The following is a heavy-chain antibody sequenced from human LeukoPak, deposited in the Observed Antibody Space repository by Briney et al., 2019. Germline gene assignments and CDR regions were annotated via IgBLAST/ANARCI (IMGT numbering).Heavy chain of an antibody. Sequence: ASVKVSCKASGGTFSSYAISWVRQAPGQGLEWIGGIIPIFGTANYAQKFQGRVTITTDESTSTAYMELSSLRSEDTAVYHCARDLRELHLAAVFGYWGQGTLVTVSS. CDR1: GGTFSSYA. CDR2: IIPIFGTA. D-gene: IGHD1-26*01. CDR3: ARDLRELHLAAVFGY. J-gene: IGHJ4*02. V-gene: IGHV1-69*05.